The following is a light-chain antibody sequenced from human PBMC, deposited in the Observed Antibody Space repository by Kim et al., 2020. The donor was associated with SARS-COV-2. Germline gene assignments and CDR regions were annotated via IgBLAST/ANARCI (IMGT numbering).Light chain of an antibody. Sequence: QTATLTCTGNSNNVGNQGAAWLQQHQGHPPKLLSYRNNNRPSGISERFSASRSGNTASLTITGLQPEDEADYYCSAWDRSLSAWVFAGGTQLTVL. CDR3: SAWDRSLSAWV. V-gene: IGLV10-54*01. CDR2: RNN. J-gene: IGLJ3*02. CDR1: SNNVGNQG.